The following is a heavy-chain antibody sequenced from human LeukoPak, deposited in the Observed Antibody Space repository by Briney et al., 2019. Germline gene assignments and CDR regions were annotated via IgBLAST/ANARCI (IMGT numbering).Heavy chain of an antibody. J-gene: IGHJ4*02. CDR3: AKWPID. Sequence: SETLSLTCTVSGVSISSSNYYWAWIRQPPGKGLECIGSIYYSGSTYYNPSLKSRVTISVDTSKNQFFLKVNSVTATDTAVYYCAKWPIDWGQGTLVTVSS. CDR1: GVSISSSNYY. D-gene: IGHD2-8*01. CDR2: IYYSGST. V-gene: IGHV4-39*01.